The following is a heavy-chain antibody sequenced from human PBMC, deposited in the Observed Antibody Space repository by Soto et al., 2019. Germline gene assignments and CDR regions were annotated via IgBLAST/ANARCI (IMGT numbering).Heavy chain of an antibody. Sequence: SETLSLTCTVSGGSISSYYWIWIRQPPGKGLEWIGYIYYSGSTNYNPSLKSRVTISVDTSKNQFSLKLSSVTAADTAVYYCARDLETYFYDSPAYWGQGTLVTVSS. J-gene: IGHJ4*02. V-gene: IGHV4-59*01. CDR2: IYYSGST. CDR3: ARDLETYFYDSPAY. CDR1: GGSISSYY. D-gene: IGHD3-22*01.